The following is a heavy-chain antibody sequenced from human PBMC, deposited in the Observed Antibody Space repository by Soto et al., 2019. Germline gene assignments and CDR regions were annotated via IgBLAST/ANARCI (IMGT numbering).Heavy chain of an antibody. CDR2: INRSGST. J-gene: IGHJ4*02. D-gene: IGHD5-12*01. CDR3: SRVGDGYNVMNGYYFDY. Sequence: SETLSLTCAVYGGSFSGYYWSWIRQPPGKGLEWIGEINRSGSTNYNPSLKSRVTISRDTSRNQFSLKLNSVTAVDTAVYYFSRVGDGYNVMNGYYFDYWGQGTPVTVSS. V-gene: IGHV4-34*01. CDR1: GGSFSGYY.